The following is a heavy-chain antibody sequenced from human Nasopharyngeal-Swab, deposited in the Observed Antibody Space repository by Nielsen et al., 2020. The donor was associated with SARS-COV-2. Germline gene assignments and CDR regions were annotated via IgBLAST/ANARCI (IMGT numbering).Heavy chain of an antibody. J-gene: IGHJ4*02. D-gene: IGHD2-15*01. CDR3: ATTGMVVAATWYFDY. V-gene: IGHV3-23*01. CDR2: ISGSGGST. Sequence: GESLKISCAAPGFTFSSYAMSWVRQAPGKGLEWVSAISGSGGSTYYADSVKGRFTISRDNSKNTLYLQMNSLRAEDTAVYYCATTGMVVAATWYFDYWGQGTLVTVSS. CDR1: GFTFSSYA.